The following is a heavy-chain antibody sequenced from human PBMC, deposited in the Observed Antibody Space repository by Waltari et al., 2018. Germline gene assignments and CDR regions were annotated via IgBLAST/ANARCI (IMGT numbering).Heavy chain of an antibody. D-gene: IGHD3-3*01. CDR1: GYTFTGYY. Sequence: QVQLVQSGAEVKKPGASVKVSCQDSGYTFTGYYMHWVRQAPGHGLEWMGRINPNSGGTNYAQKFQGRVTMTRDTSISTAYMELSRLRSDDTAVYYCARGPDYDFWSGYSNAFDYWGQGTLVTVSS. CDR3: ARGPDYDFWSGYSNAFDY. V-gene: IGHV1-2*06. J-gene: IGHJ4*02. CDR2: INPNSGGT.